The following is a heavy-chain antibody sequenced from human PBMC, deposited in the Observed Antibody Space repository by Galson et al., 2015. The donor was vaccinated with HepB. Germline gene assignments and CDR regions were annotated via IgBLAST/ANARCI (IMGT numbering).Heavy chain of an antibody. D-gene: IGHD6-25*01. Sequence: SLRLSCAASGFTVSSNYMSWVRQAQGEGLEWVSVIYSGGSTYYADSVKGRFTISRDNSKNTLYLQMNILRAEDTAVYYCARESGSGLDYWGQGALVNVSS. CDR1: GFTVSSNY. CDR3: ARESGSGLDY. V-gene: IGHV3-66*02. CDR2: IYSGGST. J-gene: IGHJ4*02.